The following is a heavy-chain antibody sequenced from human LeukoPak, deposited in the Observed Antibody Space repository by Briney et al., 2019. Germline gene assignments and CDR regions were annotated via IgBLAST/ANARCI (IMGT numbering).Heavy chain of an antibody. V-gene: IGHV3-7*01. CDR1: RFTFSTYW. D-gene: IGHD6-19*01. Sequence: GGSLRLSCAASRFTFSTYWMSWVRQAPGEGLEWVANIKPDGNEKYYVDSVKGRFTISRDNAKNSLYLQMNSLRAEDTAVYYCARDQWWEFIAVAITSYFDRWGQGTLVTVSS. CDR3: ARDQWWEFIAVAITSYFDR. J-gene: IGHJ4*02. CDR2: IKPDGNEK.